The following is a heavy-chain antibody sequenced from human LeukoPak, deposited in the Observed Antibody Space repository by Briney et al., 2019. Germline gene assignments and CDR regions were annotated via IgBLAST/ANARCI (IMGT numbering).Heavy chain of an antibody. CDR1: RLKISDYS. D-gene: IGHD3-9*01. CDR3: VVQAGLTYYDISFDS. J-gene: IGHJ5*01. CDR2: ISNGGGVI. Sequence: GASLRLSCAASRLKISDYSMSWIAHSAGKGLEWASFISNGGGVIQYANSVKGRFTISRDNAKNSLYLQMNSLTAEDRAVYYCVVQAGLTYYDISFDSWGQGTLVTVSS. V-gene: IGHV3-11*01.